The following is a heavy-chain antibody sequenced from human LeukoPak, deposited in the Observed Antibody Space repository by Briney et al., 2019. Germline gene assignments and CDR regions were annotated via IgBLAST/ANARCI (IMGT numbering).Heavy chain of an antibody. CDR3: ARDYMVRGAFDY. Sequence: SETLSLTCAVSGGSISSGGYSWSWIRQHPGKGLEWIGYIYYSGSTYYNPSLKSRVTISVDTSKNQFSLKLSSVTAADTAVYYCARDYMVRGAFDYWGQGTLVTVSS. J-gene: IGHJ4*02. D-gene: IGHD3-10*01. CDR1: GGSISSGGYS. V-gene: IGHV4-31*11. CDR2: IYYSGST.